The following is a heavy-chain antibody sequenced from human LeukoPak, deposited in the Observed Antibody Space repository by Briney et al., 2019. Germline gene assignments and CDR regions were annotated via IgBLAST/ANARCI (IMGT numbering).Heavy chain of an antibody. V-gene: IGHV4-59*01. CDR2: IYYSGST. Sequence: SETLSLTCTVSGGSISSYYWSWIRQPPGKGLEWIGYIYYSGSTNYNPSLKSRVTISVDTSKNQFSLKLSSVTAADTAVYYCARDRGEYYFDYWGQGTLVTVSS. CDR1: GGSISSYY. CDR3: ARDRGEYYFDY. J-gene: IGHJ4*02. D-gene: IGHD3-10*01.